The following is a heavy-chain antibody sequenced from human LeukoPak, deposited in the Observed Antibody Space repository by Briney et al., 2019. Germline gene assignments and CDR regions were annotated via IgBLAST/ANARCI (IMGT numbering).Heavy chain of an antibody. CDR3: ARGRVGLYASFDY. CDR1: GGSISSASYY. CDR2: IYTSGST. D-gene: IGHD2-2*01. V-gene: IGHV4-61*02. Sequence: SETLSLTCTVSGGSISSASYYWSWIRQPAGKGLEWIGRIYTSGSTNYSPSLRSRVTISVDTSKNQFSLKLSSVTAADTAVYYCARGRVGLYASFDYWGQGTLVTVSS. J-gene: IGHJ4*02.